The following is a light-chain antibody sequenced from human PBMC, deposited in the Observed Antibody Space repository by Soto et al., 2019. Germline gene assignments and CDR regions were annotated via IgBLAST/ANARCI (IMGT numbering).Light chain of an antibody. CDR1: QTVSTTY. CDR2: GSS. V-gene: IGKV3-20*01. J-gene: IGKJ2*01. CDR3: QPYGSSPYS. Sequence: EIVLTQSPGTLSLSPGERTTLSCRASQTVSTTYLAWYQQKPGQAPRLLNYGSSSRSTDIPDRFGGSGSGTGFNLANSALEPKDGLVYYCQPYGSSPYSSCRETKLEIK.